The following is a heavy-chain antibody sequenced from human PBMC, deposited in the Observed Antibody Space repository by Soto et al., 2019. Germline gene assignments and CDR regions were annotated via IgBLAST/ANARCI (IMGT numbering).Heavy chain of an antibody. V-gene: IGHV4-4*02. CDR1: GASISSSDW. CDR3: ARDFKAPNDAWAFDY. D-gene: IGHD3-16*01. Sequence: QVQLQESGPGLVMPSSTLSLTCSVTGASISSSDWWNWVRQPPVKGLSWIGEINHDGTTIYNPSLKSRVTMSVDESKNHFSLRLTSVTAADTAVYSCARDFKAPNDAWAFDYWGRGTLVTVSS. J-gene: IGHJ4*02. CDR2: INHDGTT.